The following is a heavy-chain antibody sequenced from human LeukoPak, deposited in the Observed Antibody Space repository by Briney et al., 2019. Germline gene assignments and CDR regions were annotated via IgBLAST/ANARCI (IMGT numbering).Heavy chain of an antibody. CDR2: IYYSGST. D-gene: IGHD6-19*01. Sequence: PSETLSLTCTVSGGSVSSFSWSWSRQPPGKGLEWIGYIYYSGSTNYNPSLKSRVTMSVDTSKDQLSLKLNSVTAADTAVYYCARGGRTVASNWFDPWGQGTLVTVSS. CDR1: GGSVSSFS. J-gene: IGHJ5*02. CDR3: ARGGRTVASNWFDP. V-gene: IGHV4-59*02.